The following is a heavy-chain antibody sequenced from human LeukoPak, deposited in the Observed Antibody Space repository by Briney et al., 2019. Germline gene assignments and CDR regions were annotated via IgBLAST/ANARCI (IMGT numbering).Heavy chain of an antibody. CDR3: ARSEQGYYDSSGYIDY. D-gene: IGHD3-22*01. CDR2: INPNSGGT. V-gene: IGHV1-2*02. CDR1: GYTFTGYY. J-gene: IGHJ4*02. Sequence: ASVKVSCKASGYTFTGYYMHWVRQAPGQGLEWMGWINPNSGGTNYAQKFQGRVTMTRDTSISTAYMELSRLRSDDTAVYYCARSEQGYYDSSGYIDYWGQGTLVTVSS.